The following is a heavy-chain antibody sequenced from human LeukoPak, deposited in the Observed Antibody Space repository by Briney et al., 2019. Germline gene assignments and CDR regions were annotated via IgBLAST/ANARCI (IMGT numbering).Heavy chain of an antibody. V-gene: IGHV3-13*01. Sequence: GGSLRLSCAASGFIVSNYEMNWVRQAVGKGLEWVSALGTAGDSFYPDSVKGRFTIYRDASKNSLFLQMYDLRAGDTAVYYCARGPPLPGSNFWYFDLWGRGTLVSVSS. CDR3: ARGPPLPGSNFWYFDL. J-gene: IGHJ2*01. CDR1: GFIVSNYE. D-gene: IGHD1-26*01. CDR2: LGTAGDS.